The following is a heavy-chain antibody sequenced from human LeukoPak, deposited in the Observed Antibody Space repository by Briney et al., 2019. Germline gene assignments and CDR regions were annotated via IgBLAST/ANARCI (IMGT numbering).Heavy chain of an antibody. J-gene: IGHJ4*02. Sequence: PGGSLRLSCAASGFTFRSYSMSWVRQASGKGLEWVSFVSKTASNMYYADSVRGRFTIFRDNAQNSIHLQMSSLRVEDTGVYYCVRGDGDLFDYWGQGTRVSVSS. D-gene: IGHD3-10*01. V-gene: IGHV3-21*06. CDR2: VSKTASNM. CDR1: GFTFRSYS. CDR3: VRGDGDLFDY.